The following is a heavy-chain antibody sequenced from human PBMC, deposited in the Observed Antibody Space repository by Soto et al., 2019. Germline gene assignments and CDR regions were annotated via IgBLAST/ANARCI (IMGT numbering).Heavy chain of an antibody. V-gene: IGHV4-59*08. CDR1: GGSISSYY. J-gene: IGHJ4*02. Sequence: PSETLSLTCTVSGGSISSYYWSWIRQPPGKGLEWIGYIYYSGSTNYNPSLKSRVTISVDTSKNQFSLKLSSVTAADTAVYYCARHSRSPTMVRGVIITHFDYWGQGTLVTVSS. CDR3: ARHSRSPTMVRGVIITHFDY. CDR2: IYYSGST. D-gene: IGHD3-10*01.